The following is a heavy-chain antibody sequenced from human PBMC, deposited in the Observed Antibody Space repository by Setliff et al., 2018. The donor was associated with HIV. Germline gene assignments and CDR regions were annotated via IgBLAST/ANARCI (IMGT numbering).Heavy chain of an antibody. CDR2: ISGRGAST. Sequence: PGGSLRLSCVASGFTFREKAMTWVRQPPGKGLEWVSGISGRGASTYYADAARDRFTISRDNSRDTVFLEMTSLRAEDTAVYYCARARGGNSEWSYWGQGTLVTVSS. D-gene: IGHD2-15*01. CDR3: ARARGGNSEWSY. V-gene: IGHV3-23*01. CDR1: GFTFREKA. J-gene: IGHJ4*02.